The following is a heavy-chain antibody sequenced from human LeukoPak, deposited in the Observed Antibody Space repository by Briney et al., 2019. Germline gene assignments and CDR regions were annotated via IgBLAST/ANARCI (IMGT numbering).Heavy chain of an antibody. CDR2: ISSSSSTI. D-gene: IGHD3-10*01. Sequence: GGSLRLSCAAPGFTFSSYSMNWVRQAPGKGLEWVSYISSSSSTIYYADSVKGRFTISRDNAKNSLYLQMNSLRAENTAVYYCARDRGAGYWGQGTLVTVSS. J-gene: IGHJ4*02. V-gene: IGHV3-48*01. CDR1: GFTFSSYS. CDR3: ARDRGAGY.